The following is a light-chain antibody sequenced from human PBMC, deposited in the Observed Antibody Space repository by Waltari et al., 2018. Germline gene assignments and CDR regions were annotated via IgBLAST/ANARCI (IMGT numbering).Light chain of an antibody. J-gene: IGKJ1*01. Sequence: IQLTQSPSSPSASVGDRVTITCRASPGISNYLAWYQQKPRKAPKLLIYAASTLQSGVPSRFIGSGSWTDFTLTISSLQPEDFATYYCQQLNSYQWTFGQGTKVEIK. V-gene: IGKV1-9*01. CDR2: AAS. CDR3: QQLNSYQWT. CDR1: PGISNY.